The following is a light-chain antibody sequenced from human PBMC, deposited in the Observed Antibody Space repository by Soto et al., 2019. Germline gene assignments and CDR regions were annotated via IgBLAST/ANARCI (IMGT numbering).Light chain of an antibody. Sequence: EIVMTQSPSTLSVSAGDRATLSWAASQSVGNDLAWYQQKTGQAPRLLFYGASNRATAIPDRFSGSVFGTDFTLTISRLEPEDFAVYYCQQFSSYPLTFGGGTKVDIK. CDR3: QQFSSYPLT. CDR1: QSVGND. J-gene: IGKJ4*01. CDR2: GAS. V-gene: IGKV3D-15*01.